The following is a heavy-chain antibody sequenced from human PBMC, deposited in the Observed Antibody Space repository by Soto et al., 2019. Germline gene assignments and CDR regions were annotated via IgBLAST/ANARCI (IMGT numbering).Heavy chain of an antibody. D-gene: IGHD1-26*01. CDR1: VDSVSSNSVA. J-gene: IGHJ4*02. Sequence: SQTLSLTCAISVDSVSSNSVAWNLISQSPSRGLEWLGRTYYKSKWYNDYAVSVKSRITINTETSKNQFSLQLNSVTPEDTAVYYCARDTPAKGSYFDYWGQGTLVTVSS. CDR2: TYYKSKWYN. CDR3: ARDTPAKGSYFDY. V-gene: IGHV6-1*01.